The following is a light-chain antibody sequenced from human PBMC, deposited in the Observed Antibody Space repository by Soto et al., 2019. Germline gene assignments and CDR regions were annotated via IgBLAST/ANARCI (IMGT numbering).Light chain of an antibody. CDR3: QQYGNSPRGT. CDR2: GAS. Sequence: EIVLTQSPGTLSLSPGQRATLSCRASQSVSSSYLAWYQQKPGQAPRLLVYGASSRATGIPDRFSGSGSGTDFTLTINRLQPEDFAVYYCQQYGNSPRGTFGRGTKVEIK. J-gene: IGKJ1*01. V-gene: IGKV3-20*01. CDR1: QSVSSSY.